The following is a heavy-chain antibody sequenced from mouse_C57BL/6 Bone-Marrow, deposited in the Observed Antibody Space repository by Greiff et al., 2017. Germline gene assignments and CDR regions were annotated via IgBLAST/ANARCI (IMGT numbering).Heavy chain of an antibody. D-gene: IGHD1-1*01. CDR3: ARSGLLRAWCSY. CDR1: GYTFTSYW. V-gene: IGHV1-64*01. Sequence: VQLQQPGAELVKPGASVKLSCKASGYTFTSYWMHWVKQRPGQGLEWIGMIHPNSGSTNYNEKFKSKATLTVDKSSSTAYMQLSSLTSEDSAVYYCARSGLLRAWCSYWGQETLVTVSA. J-gene: IGHJ3*01. CDR2: IHPNSGST.